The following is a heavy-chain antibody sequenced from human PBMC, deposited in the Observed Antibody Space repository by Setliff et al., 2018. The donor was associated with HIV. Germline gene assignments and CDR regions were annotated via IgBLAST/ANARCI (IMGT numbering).Heavy chain of an antibody. CDR2: IHHGGST. CDR3: ARGAYRFDS. J-gene: IGHJ5*01. Sequence: SETLSLTCTVSGGSIWNYYWTWIRQPPGKGLEWIGEIHHGGSTNYMPSLRNRVTISVDTSKNQFSLTLRSLTAADTAVYYCARGAYRFDSWGQGNLVTVSS. D-gene: IGHD2-2*01. V-gene: IGHV4-34*01. CDR1: GGSIWNYY.